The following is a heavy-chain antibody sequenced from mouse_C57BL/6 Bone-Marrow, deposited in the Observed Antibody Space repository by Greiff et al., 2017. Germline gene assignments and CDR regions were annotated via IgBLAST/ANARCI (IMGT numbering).Heavy chain of an antibody. CDR2: IHPNIGST. Sequence: QVQLQQPGAELVKPGASVKLSCKASGYTFTSYWMHWVKQRPGQGLEWIGMIHPNIGSTNYNEKFKSKATMTVAKSSSTAYKQLSSLTSEDSAVYYCARLTGTYDYWGQGTTLTVSS. D-gene: IGHD4-1*01. CDR1: GYTFTSYW. J-gene: IGHJ2*01. V-gene: IGHV1-64*01. CDR3: ARLTGTYDY.